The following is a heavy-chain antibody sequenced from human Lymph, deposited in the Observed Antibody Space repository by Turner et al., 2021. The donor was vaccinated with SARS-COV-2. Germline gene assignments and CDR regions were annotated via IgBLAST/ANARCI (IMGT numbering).Heavy chain of an antibody. CDR2: IYSGGST. CDR1: GFTVSSNY. CDR3: ATPGLSSSSLNY. J-gene: IGHJ4*02. Sequence: EVQLLQSGGGLIQPGGSLRLSCAASGFTVSSNYMSWVRQAPGKGVEWVSLIYSGGSTYYADSVKGRFTISRDNSKNTLYLQMNSLRAEDTAVYYCATPGLSSSSLNYWGQGTLVTVSS. V-gene: IGHV3-53*01. D-gene: IGHD6-6*01.